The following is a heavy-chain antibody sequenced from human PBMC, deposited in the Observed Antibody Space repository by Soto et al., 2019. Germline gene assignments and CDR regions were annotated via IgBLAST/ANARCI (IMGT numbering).Heavy chain of an antibody. CDR3: AKVLGYSYGSFDY. CDR2: ISGSGGGT. D-gene: IGHD5-18*01. CDR1: GFTFNTYA. J-gene: IGHJ4*02. Sequence: PGGSLRLXCAASGFTFNTYAMSWVRQAPGKGLEWVSSISGSGGGTYYADSVKGRFTISRDNSKNTQYLEMNSLRADDTAVYYCAKVLGYSYGSFDYWGQGTPVTVSS. V-gene: IGHV3-23*01.